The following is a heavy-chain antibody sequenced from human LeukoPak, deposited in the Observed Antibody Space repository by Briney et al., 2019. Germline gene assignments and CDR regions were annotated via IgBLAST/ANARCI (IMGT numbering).Heavy chain of an antibody. CDR3: ARVSPAVGAFDI. CDR1: GGSISSYY. J-gene: IGHJ3*02. Sequence: SETLSLTCTVSGGSISSYYWSWIRQPPGKGLEWIGYFYYSGSSSYNPSLKSRVTISGDTSKNQFSLKLSSVTAADTAIYYCARVSPAVGAFDIWGRGTTVTVSS. D-gene: IGHD6-13*01. V-gene: IGHV4-59*01. CDR2: FYYSGSS.